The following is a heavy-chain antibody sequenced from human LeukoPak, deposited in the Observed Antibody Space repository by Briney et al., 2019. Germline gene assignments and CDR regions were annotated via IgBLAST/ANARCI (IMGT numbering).Heavy chain of an antibody. CDR3: TTSRRYGYSYSGWLFDS. CDR1: GASMSSSNCY. D-gene: IGHD5-24*01. CDR2: FYYRGST. Sequence: PSETLSLTCTVSGASMSSSNCYWGWVRQSPGKELEWIGSFYYRGSTYYNPSLKSRVTMSVDTSKSQFSLSLSSVTASDTSIYYCTTSRRYGYSYSGWLFDSWGQGTLVTVSS. V-gene: IGHV4-39*01. J-gene: IGHJ4*02.